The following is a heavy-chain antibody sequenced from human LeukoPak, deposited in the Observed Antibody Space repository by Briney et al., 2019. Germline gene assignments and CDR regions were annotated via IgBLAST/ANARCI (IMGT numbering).Heavy chain of an antibody. V-gene: IGHV3-30*02. Sequence: PGGSLRHSCAASGFTFSSYGMHWVRQAPGKGLEGVAFIRYDGSNKYYADSVKGRFTISRDNSKSTLYLQMNSLRAEDTAVYYCAKDGKYIVGATYFDYWGQGTLVTVSS. CDR3: AKDGKYIVGATYFDY. D-gene: IGHD1-26*01. J-gene: IGHJ4*02. CDR2: IRYDGSNK. CDR1: GFTFSSYG.